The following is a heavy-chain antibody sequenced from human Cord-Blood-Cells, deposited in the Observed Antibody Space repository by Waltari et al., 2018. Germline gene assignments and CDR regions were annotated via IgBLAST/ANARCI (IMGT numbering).Heavy chain of an antibody. CDR3: ARGPPAYCGGDCYSDAFDI. J-gene: IGHJ3*02. Sequence: QVQLVQSGAEVKKPGASVKVSCKASGYTFTSYDINWVRQANGPGLEWMGWMNPNSGNTGYAQKFQGRVTITRNTSISTAYMELSSLRSEDTAVYYCARGPPAYCGGDCYSDAFDIWGQGTMVTVSS. CDR2: MNPNSGNT. D-gene: IGHD2-21*01. V-gene: IGHV1-8*03. CDR1: GYTFTSYD.